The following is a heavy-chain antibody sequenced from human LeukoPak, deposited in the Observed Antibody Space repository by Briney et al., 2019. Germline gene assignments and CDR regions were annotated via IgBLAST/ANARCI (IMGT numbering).Heavy chain of an antibody. CDR3: AKDASYDYGDYVDWFDP. Sequence: GGSLRLSCAASGFTFSSYGMSWVRQAPGKGLEWVPAISGSGGSTYYADSVKGRFTISRDNTKNSLYLQMNSLRAEDTAVYYCAKDASYDYGDYVDWFDPWGQGTLVTVSS. CDR2: ISGSGGST. J-gene: IGHJ5*02. D-gene: IGHD4-17*01. V-gene: IGHV3-23*01. CDR1: GFTFSSYG.